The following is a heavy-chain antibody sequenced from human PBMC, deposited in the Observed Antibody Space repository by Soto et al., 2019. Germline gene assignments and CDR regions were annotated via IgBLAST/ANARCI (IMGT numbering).Heavy chain of an antibody. D-gene: IGHD2-21*01. V-gene: IGHV4-39*01. CDR2: VYYSGGA. CDR3: GRVVEGATRHTDFDS. CDR1: GVSSHNSHSF. J-gene: IGHJ5*01. Sequence: PSETLSLTGAVSGVSSHNSHSFWGWIRQPPGKGLEFIANVYYSGGAHYNPSFKSRVTISVDTATNQVSLRMSSVTAADTAVYFCGRVVEGATRHTDFDSWGQGTLVTVSS.